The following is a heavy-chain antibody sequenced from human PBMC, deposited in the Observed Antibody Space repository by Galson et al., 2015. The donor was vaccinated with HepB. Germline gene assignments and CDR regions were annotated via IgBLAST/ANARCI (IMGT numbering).Heavy chain of an antibody. J-gene: IGHJ6*03. V-gene: IGHV3-21*01. CDR3: VRGDCKSDSCHSSGYYYYMDV. CDR2: ISSKRTHI. D-gene: IGHD2-15*01. Sequence: SLRLSGAASGFIFGNHYTMNWVRQAPGKGLEWVSSISSKRTHIYYADSVRGRFTISRDDAKNSLHLQMNSLRAEDTAIYYCVRGDCKSDSCHSSGYYYYMDVWGKGTTDTVS. CDR1: GFIFGNHYT.